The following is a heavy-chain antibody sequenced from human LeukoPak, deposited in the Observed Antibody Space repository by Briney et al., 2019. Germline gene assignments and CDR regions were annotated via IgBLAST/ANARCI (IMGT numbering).Heavy chain of an antibody. V-gene: IGHV3-23*01. D-gene: IGHD2-8*01. Sequence: GGSLRLSCAASGFTFSSYAMSWVRQAPGKGLEWVSAISGSGGSTYYADSVKGRFTISRDNSKNTLYLQMNSLRAEDTAVYYCAKGVLYCTNGVCHKSYYYYGMDVWGQGTTVTVSS. CDR2: ISGSGGST. CDR1: GFTFSSYA. CDR3: AKGVLYCTNGVCHKSYYYYGMDV. J-gene: IGHJ6*02.